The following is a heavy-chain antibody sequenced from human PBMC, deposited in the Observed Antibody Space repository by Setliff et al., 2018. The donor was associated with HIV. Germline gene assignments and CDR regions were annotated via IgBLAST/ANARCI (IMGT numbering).Heavy chain of an antibody. CDR1: GGSIRVHY. Sequence: PSETLSLTCTVSGGSIRVHYWSWLRQPPGQGLEWIGSMYASGSTDYNPSLKSRVTISVDRFRNQFSLQLRSVTAADTAVYYFARERSLGDYRWGSYRTIDYWGQGALVTVSS. CDR3: ARERSLGDYRWGSYRTIDY. J-gene: IGHJ4*02. CDR2: MYASGST. V-gene: IGHV4-59*11. D-gene: IGHD3-16*02.